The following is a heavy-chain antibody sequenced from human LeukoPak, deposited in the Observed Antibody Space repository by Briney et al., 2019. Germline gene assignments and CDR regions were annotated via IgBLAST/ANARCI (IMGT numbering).Heavy chain of an antibody. CDR2: ISWNSGSI. J-gene: IGHJ4*02. V-gene: IGHV3-9*01. CDR3: ASLGGLKDY. Sequence: GGSLRLSCAASGFTFSSYWMSWVRQAPGKGLEWVSGISWNSGSIGYADSVKGRFTISRDNAKNSLYLQMNSLRAEDTALYYCASLGGLKDYWGQGTLVTVSS. CDR1: GFTFSSYW. D-gene: IGHD4-23*01.